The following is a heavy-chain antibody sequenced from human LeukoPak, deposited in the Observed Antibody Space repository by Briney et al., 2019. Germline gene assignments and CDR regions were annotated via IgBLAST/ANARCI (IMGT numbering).Heavy chain of an antibody. CDR1: GFTVSSNY. V-gene: IGHV3-66*02. CDR2: IYSGGST. J-gene: IGHJ4*02. Sequence: PGGSLRLSCAASGFTVSSNYMSWVRQAPGKGLEWVSVIYSGGSTYYSDSVKGRFTISRDNSKNTMYVQMNSLRAEDTAVYYCARGDSSGYCFDSWGQGTLVTVSS. CDR3: ARGDSSGYCFDS. D-gene: IGHD3-22*01.